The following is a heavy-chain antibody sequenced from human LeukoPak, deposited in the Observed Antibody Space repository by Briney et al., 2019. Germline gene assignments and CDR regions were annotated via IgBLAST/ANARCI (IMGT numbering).Heavy chain of an antibody. D-gene: IGHD2-2*01. Sequence: GASVKVSCKASSYTFTSYGISWVRQAPGQGLEWMGWISAYNGNTNYAQKLQGRVAMTTDTSTRTAYMELRRLRSDDPAVYYCARASSSSYPPDFYIYYYTAVSGKGTTVTVSS. J-gene: IGHJ6*03. V-gene: IGHV1-18*01. CDR3: ARASSSSYPPDFYIYYYTAV. CDR1: SYTFTSYG. CDR2: ISAYNGNT.